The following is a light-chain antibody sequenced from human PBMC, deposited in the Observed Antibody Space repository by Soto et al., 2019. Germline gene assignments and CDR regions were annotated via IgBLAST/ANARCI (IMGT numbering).Light chain of an antibody. CDR2: EVS. CDR3: TSFTSSSTWV. V-gene: IGLV2-14*03. Sequence: QSALTQPASVSGSPGQSITISCTGTSSDVGGYNYVSWFQQHPGKAPKLKIYEVSNRPSGVSNRFSGSKSGYTASLTISELQAEDEADYYCTSFTSSSTWVFVGGTKRTVL. J-gene: IGLJ3*02. CDR1: SSDVGGYNY.